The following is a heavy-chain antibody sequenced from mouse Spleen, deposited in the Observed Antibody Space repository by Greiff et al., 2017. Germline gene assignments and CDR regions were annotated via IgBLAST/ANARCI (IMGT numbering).Heavy chain of an antibody. CDR3: ARRELSYWYFDV. J-gene: IGHJ1*01. V-gene: IGHV5-9*01. CDR2: ISSGGGNT. D-gene: IGHD4-1*01. CDR1: GFTFSSYA. Sequence: EVMLVESGGGLVKLGGSLKLSCAASGFTFSSYAMSWVRQTPEKRLEWVATISSGGGNTYYPDSVKGRFTISRDNAKNTLYLQMSGLKSEDTAMYYCARRELSYWYFDVWGAGTTVTVSS.